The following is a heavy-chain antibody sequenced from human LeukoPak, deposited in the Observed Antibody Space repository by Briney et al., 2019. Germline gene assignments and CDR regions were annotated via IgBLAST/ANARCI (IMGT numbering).Heavy chain of an antibody. V-gene: IGHV4-34*01. CDR2: INHSGST. D-gene: IGHD1-26*01. CDR3: ARGVSGSYYDPWFPDY. Sequence: SETLSLTCAVYGGTFSGYYWSWIRQPPGKGLEWIGEINHSGSTNYNPSLKSRVTISVDTSKNQFSLKLSSVTAADTAVYYCARGVSGSYYDPWFPDYWGQGTLVTVSS. J-gene: IGHJ4*02. CDR1: GGTFSGYY.